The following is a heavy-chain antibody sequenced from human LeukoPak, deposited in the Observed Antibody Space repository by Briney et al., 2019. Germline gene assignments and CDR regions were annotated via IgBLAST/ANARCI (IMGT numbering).Heavy chain of an antibody. V-gene: IGHV3-48*01. Sequence: SGGSLRLSCVASGFSFSDSVIHWVRQAPGKGLEWVSYISSSSRTIYYADSVKGRFTTSRDNAKNSLYLQMNSLKAEDTAVYYCATSGSHTRFDYWGQGTLVTVSS. CDR3: ATSGSHTRFDY. D-gene: IGHD1-26*01. J-gene: IGHJ4*02. CDR1: GFSFSDSV. CDR2: ISSSSRTI.